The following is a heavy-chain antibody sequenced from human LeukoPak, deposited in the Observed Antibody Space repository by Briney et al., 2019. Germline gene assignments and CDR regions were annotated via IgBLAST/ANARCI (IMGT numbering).Heavy chain of an antibody. V-gene: IGHV3-30*18. J-gene: IGHJ4*02. CDR3: AKVWGATTFDY. D-gene: IGHD1-26*01. CDR1: GFTFSSYG. Sequence: GGSLRLSCAASGFTFSSYGMHWVRQAPGKGLEWVAVISYDGSNKYYADSVKGRFTISRDNSKNTLYLQMNSLRAEDTAVYYCAKVWGATTFDYWGQGTLVTVSS. CDR2: ISYDGSNK.